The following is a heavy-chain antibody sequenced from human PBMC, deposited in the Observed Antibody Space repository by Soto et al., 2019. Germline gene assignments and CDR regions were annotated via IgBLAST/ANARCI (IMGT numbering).Heavy chain of an antibody. CDR1: GYSISSGYY. CDR3: VRDGTKTLRDWFDP. J-gene: IGHJ5*02. D-gene: IGHD1-1*01. Sequence: SETLSLTCAVSGYSISSGYYWSWIRKSAGKGLEWIGRIYATGTTDYNLSLKSRVMMSVDTSKKQFSLKLRSVTAADTAVYYCVRDGTKTLRDWFDPWGQGISVTVSS. V-gene: IGHV4-4*07. CDR2: IYATGTT.